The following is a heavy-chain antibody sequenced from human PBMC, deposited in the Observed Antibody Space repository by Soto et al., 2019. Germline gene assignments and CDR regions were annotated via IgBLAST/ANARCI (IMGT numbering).Heavy chain of an antibody. V-gene: IGHV3-30*18. D-gene: IGHD6-13*01. Sequence: GGSLRLSCAASGFTFSSYGMHWVRQAPGKGLEWVAVISYDGSNKYYADSVKGRFTISRDNSKNTLYLQMNSLRAEDTAVYYCAKDIALGQQLTYYYYYGMDVWGQGTTVTVSS. CDR3: AKDIALGQQLTYYYYYGMDV. J-gene: IGHJ6*02. CDR2: ISYDGSNK. CDR1: GFTFSSYG.